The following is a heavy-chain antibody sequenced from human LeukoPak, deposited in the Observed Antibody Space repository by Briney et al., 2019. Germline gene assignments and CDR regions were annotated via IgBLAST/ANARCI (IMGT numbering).Heavy chain of an antibody. CDR1: GVTFSSYS. J-gene: IGHJ4*02. CDR3: ARALMVTSSYFDY. D-gene: IGHD2-8*01. Sequence: GGSLRLSCAASGVTFSSYSMNWVRQAPGKGLEWVSSISSSSSYIYYADSVKGRFTISRDNAKNSLYLQMNSLRAEDTAVYYCARALMVTSSYFDYWGQGTLVTVSS. V-gene: IGHV3-21*01. CDR2: ISSSSSYI.